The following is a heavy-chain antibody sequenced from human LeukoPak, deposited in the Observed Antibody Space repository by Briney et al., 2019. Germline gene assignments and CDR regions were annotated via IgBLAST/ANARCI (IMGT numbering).Heavy chain of an antibody. CDR3: ASGGDWFDP. CDR1: GGSFSGYY. CDR2: INHSGST. Sequence: SETLSLTCAVYGGSFSGYYWSWIRQPPGKGLEWIGEINHSGSTNYNPSLKSRVTISVDTSKNQCSLKLSSVTAADTAVYYCASGGDWFDPWGQGTLVTVSS. J-gene: IGHJ5*02. V-gene: IGHV4-34*01.